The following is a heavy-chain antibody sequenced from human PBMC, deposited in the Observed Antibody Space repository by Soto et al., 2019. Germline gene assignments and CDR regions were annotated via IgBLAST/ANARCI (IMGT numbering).Heavy chain of an antibody. Sequence: QVKLVESGGGVVQPGRSLRLSCAASGFTSNNYGMHWVRQAPGKGLEWVAMISYDGSYKYYADSVKGRFTISRDTSKDTLYLQMNSLRAEDTAVYYCADARVGDSHFDFWGQGTLVTVAA. CDR1: GFTSNNYG. V-gene: IGHV3-30*03. CDR3: ADARVGDSHFDF. J-gene: IGHJ4*02. CDR2: ISYDGSYK. D-gene: IGHD1-26*01.